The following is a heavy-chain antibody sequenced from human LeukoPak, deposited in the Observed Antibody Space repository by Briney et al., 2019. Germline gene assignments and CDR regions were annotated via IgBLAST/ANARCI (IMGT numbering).Heavy chain of an antibody. D-gene: IGHD6-13*01. V-gene: IGHV3-53*01. CDR1: GFTVNSSY. Sequence: GGSLRLSCAASGFTVNSSYLSWVRQAPGKGLEWVSTLYNTGNTYYANSVKGRFSISRDNSKNTLFLQMNSLRAEDPAVYYCARLTADGRLYFVDWGPGTLVTVSS. J-gene: IGHJ4*02. CDR2: LYNTGNT. CDR3: ARLTADGRLYFVD.